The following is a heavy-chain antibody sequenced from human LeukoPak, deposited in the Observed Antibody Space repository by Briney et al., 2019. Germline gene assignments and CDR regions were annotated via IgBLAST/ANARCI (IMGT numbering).Heavy chain of an antibody. J-gene: IGHJ4*02. CDR2: ISGRGDGS. Sequence: GGSLRLSCAASGFTFSSYAMSWVRQTPGKGLEWVAAISGRGDGSYYGDSVRGRFTISRDNSRDTLYLYMNGLTAEDTAVYFCAKGPPGMVRGVRLDQWGQGTLVTVSS. CDR1: GFTFSSYA. V-gene: IGHV3-23*01. CDR3: AKGPPGMVRGVRLDQ. D-gene: IGHD3-10*01.